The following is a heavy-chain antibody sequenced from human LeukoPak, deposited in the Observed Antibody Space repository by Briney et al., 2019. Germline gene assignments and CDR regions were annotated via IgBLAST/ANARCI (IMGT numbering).Heavy chain of an antibody. V-gene: IGHV3-33*01. D-gene: IGHD3-10*01. CDR2: IWYDGSNK. CDR1: GFTFSSYG. CDR3: ARGHLTMVRGVIN. J-gene: IGHJ4*02. Sequence: GGSLRLSCAASGFTFSSYGMHWVRQAPGKGLEWVAVIWYDGSNKHYADSVKGRFTISRDNSKNTLYLQMNSLRAEDTAVYYCARGHLTMVRGVINWGQGTLVTVSS.